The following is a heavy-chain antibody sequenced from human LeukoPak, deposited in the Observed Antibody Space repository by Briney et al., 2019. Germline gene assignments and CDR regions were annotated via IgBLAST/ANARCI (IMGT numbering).Heavy chain of an antibody. V-gene: IGHV5-51*01. J-gene: IGHJ4*02. Sequence: GESLKISCKGSGYSFTSYWSGGVRPMPGKGREWMGIIYPGDSDTRYSPAFQGKATISADKSISTAYLQWRSLQASDTAMYYCARPSEVYDSSGYSYWGQGTLVTVSS. D-gene: IGHD3-22*01. CDR1: GYSFTSYW. CDR3: ARPSEVYDSSGYSY. CDR2: IYPGDSDT.